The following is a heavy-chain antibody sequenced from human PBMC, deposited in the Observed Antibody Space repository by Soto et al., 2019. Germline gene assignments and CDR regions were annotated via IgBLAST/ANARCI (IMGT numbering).Heavy chain of an antibody. CDR3: AKDRHTAMGDWYYGMDV. CDR1: GFIFSSYG. V-gene: IGHV3-30*18. D-gene: IGHD5-18*01. Sequence: PGGSLRLSCAASGFIFSSYGIHWVRQAPGKGLEWVAVIPNDGSNKYYADSVKGRFTISRDNSKNTLYLQMSSLRAEDTAVYYCAKDRHTAMGDWYYGMDVWGQGATVTVYS. J-gene: IGHJ6*02. CDR2: IPNDGSNK.